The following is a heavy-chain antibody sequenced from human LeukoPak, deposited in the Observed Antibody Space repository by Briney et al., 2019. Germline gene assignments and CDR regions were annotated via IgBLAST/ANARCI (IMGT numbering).Heavy chain of an antibody. CDR3: ASSPRDYGDYVFDYYYYMDV. Sequence: ASVKVSCKASGCTFTGYYIHWVRQAPGQGLEWMGWINPNSGGTNYAQNFQDRVTMTRDTSISTAYMELSRLRSDDTAVYYCASSPRDYGDYVFDYYYYMDVWGKGTTVTISS. D-gene: IGHD4-17*01. J-gene: IGHJ6*03. V-gene: IGHV1-2*02. CDR2: INPNSGGT. CDR1: GCTFTGYY.